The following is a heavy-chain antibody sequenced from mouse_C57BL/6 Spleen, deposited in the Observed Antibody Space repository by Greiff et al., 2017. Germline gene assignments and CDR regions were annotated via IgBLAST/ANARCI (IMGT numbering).Heavy chain of an antibody. CDR1: GYTFTSYW. J-gene: IGHJ3*01. D-gene: IGHD6-2*01. CDR2: IYPGSGST. Sequence: VQLQQPGAELVKPGASVKMSCKASGYTFTSYWITWVKQRPGQGLEWIGDIYPGSGSTNYNEKFKSKATLTVDTSSSTAYMQLSSLTSEDSAVYYCARSLSRGSWFAYWGQGTLVTVSA. CDR3: ARSLSRGSWFAY. V-gene: IGHV1-55*01.